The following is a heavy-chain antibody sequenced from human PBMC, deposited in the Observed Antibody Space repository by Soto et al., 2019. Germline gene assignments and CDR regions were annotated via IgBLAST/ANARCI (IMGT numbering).Heavy chain of an antibody. CDR3: ARDRPWDCSSSNYCYYYGLDV. CDR1: GGSFSSDH. D-gene: IGHD2-2*01. Sequence: SETLSLTCNVSGGSFSSDHWGWIRQPPGKGLEWIGKINNSGITNYNPSLKSRATISVDTSKNQFSLKLNSVTAADTAVYYCARDRPWDCSSSNYCYYYGLDVWGQGTTVTVSS. CDR2: INNSGIT. J-gene: IGHJ6*02. V-gene: IGHV4-59*01.